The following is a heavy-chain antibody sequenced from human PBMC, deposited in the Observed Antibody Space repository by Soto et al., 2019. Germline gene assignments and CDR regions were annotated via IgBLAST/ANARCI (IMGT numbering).Heavy chain of an antibody. CDR3: ARGDYGDDPFQH. CDR2: INHSGST. V-gene: IGHV4-34*01. J-gene: IGHJ1*01. D-gene: IGHD4-17*01. Sequence: QVQLQQWGAGLLKPSETLSLTCAVYGGSFSGYYWSWIRQPPGKGLEWIGEINHSGSTNYNPSLKSRVTISVDTSKNQFSLKLSSVTAADTAVYYCARGDYGDDPFQHWCQGTLVTVSS. CDR1: GGSFSGYY.